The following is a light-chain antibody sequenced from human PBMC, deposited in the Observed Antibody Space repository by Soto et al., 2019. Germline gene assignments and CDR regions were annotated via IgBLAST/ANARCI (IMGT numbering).Light chain of an antibody. CDR2: GAS. J-gene: IGKJ2*01. CDR1: QSVSTRH. V-gene: IGKV3-20*01. CDR3: HQFGSSPPAFT. Sequence: ESMLTQSPGTLSLSPGERATLSCRASQSVSTRHLAWYQQKPGQAPRLLIYGASIRATGIPDRFSGSGSGTDFTLTISRLEPEDCAVYYCHQFGSSPPAFTFGQGTKLEI.